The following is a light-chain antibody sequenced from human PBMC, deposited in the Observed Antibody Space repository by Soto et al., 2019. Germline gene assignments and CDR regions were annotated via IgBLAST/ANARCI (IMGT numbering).Light chain of an antibody. Sequence: EFVLTQSPATLSLSPGERATLSCRASQSVSSYLAWCQQKPGQAPRLLIYDASNRATGIPARFSGTGSGTDFTLTINNLEPEDFAVYYCQVRTNWSIAFGRGTRLEIK. CDR2: DAS. CDR1: QSVSSY. V-gene: IGKV3-11*01. CDR3: QVRTNWSIA. J-gene: IGKJ5*01.